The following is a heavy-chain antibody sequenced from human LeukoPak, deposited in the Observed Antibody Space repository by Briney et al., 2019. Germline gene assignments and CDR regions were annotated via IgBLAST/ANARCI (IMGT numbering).Heavy chain of an antibody. D-gene: IGHD5-12*01. CDR3: AGAPTSGVATSFDY. J-gene: IGHJ4*02. CDR2: IYHSRST. CDR1: GGSISIVGYS. Sequence: SETLSHTCAVSGGSISIVGYSWSWIRQPPGQGLEWIEYIYHSRSTYYNPSLKSRVTISVDRSKNQFSLNLSSVTAADTAVYYCAGAPTSGVATSFDYWGQGTLVTVSS. V-gene: IGHV4-30-2*01.